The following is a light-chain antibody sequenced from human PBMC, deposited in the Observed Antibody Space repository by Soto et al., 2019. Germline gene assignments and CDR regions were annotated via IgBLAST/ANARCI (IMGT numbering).Light chain of an antibody. V-gene: IGKV3-11*01. Sequence: DIVLTQSPTTLSLSPWARATLSCRASQNGSSYLAWYQQKPGQAPRLLIYDASNRATGIPTRFSGSGSGTDFTIIIRSLEPEDFAVYYCQHRSNWPLNFGGGTKLEI. J-gene: IGKJ4*01. CDR2: DAS. CDR1: QNGSSY. CDR3: QHRSNWPLN.